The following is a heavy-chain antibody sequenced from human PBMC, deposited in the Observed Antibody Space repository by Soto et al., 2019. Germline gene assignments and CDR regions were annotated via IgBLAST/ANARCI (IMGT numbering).Heavy chain of an antibody. J-gene: IGHJ6*02. CDR3: ARGRIVHYYYYGMDV. D-gene: IGHD2-8*01. V-gene: IGHV1-3*01. CDR1: GYTFTTYV. Sequence: ASVKVSCKASGYTFTTYVMHWVRQAPGQRLEWMGWINAGNDNTKYSQKFQGRVTITRDTSASTVYMELSSLRSEDTAVYYCARGRIVHYYYYGMDVWGQGTTVTVSS. CDR2: INAGNDNT.